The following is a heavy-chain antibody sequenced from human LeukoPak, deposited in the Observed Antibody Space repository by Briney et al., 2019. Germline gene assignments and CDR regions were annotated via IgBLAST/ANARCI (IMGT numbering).Heavy chain of an antibody. J-gene: IGHJ4*02. V-gene: IGHV4-34*01. D-gene: IGHD2-21*02. Sequence: PSETLSLTCAVYGGSFSGYYWSWIRQPPGKGLEWIGEINHSGSTNYNPSLKSRVTISVDTSKNQFSLKLSSVTAADTAVYYCARGRRAGGGGDSNSDFDYWGQGTLVTVSS. CDR1: GGSFSGYY. CDR3: ARGRRAGGGGDSNSDFDY. CDR2: INHSGST.